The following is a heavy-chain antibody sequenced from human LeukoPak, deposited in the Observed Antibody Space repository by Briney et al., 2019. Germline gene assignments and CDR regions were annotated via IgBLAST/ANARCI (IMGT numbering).Heavy chain of an antibody. V-gene: IGHV1-18*01. CDR1: GYTFVNYG. Sequence: GASVKVSCKASGYTFVNYGISWVRQAPGQGLEWMGWISVNNGNAKYAQKIQGRVTMTTDTSTSTAYMELRSLRSDDTAVYYCAKYRGHIYYGWGIKIDSWGQGTLVTVSS. D-gene: IGHD3-10*01. CDR2: ISVNNGNA. CDR3: AKYRGHIYYGWGIKIDS. J-gene: IGHJ5*01.